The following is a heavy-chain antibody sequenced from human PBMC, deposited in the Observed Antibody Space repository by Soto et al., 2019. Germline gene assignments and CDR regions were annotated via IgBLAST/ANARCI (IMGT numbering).Heavy chain of an antibody. J-gene: IGHJ4*01. CDR2: VHSTGGT. CDR1: AGFLTTGCYF. D-gene: IGHD5-18*01. Sequence: LTETLAATYSVSAGFLTTGCYFWDWLVQPPGKGLEWIGTVHSTGGTYYSPSLRSRVTISADTSKNLFSLTMTSASATDTPVDFLAKRADTRRVGGPDYWGQ. V-gene: IGHV4-39*01. CDR3: AKRADTRRVGGPDY.